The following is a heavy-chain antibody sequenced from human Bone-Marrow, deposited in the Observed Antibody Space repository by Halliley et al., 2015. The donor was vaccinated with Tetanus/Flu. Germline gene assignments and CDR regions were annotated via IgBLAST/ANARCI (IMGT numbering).Heavy chain of an antibody. V-gene: IGHV3-33*03. Sequence: SLRLSCAASGFMLSDYGMHWVRQAPGKGLEWVAVIWYDGIKKYYVDSVKDRFTISRDDSKNTLFLQMNSLRVDDTALYYCAGASAEGWSDPWGQGTVVTVSS. D-gene: IGHD6-25*01. CDR1: GFMLSDYG. J-gene: IGHJ5*02. CDR2: IWYDGIKK. CDR3: AGASAEGWSDP.